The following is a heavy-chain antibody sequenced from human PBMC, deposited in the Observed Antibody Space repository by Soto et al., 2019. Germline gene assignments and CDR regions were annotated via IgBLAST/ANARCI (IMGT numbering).Heavy chain of an antibody. J-gene: IGHJ4*02. CDR1: GFIFSTHW. CDR2: IEDDGRRT. CDR3: SKAEYTAALPGL. D-gene: IGHD2-15*01. V-gene: IGHV3-74*01. Sequence: EVQLVESGGGLVQPGGSLRLSCEASGFIFSTHWMHCVLQVPGKGLDWVARIEDDGRRTDYADSVKGRFTISRDNAKRTLCLQLNNLRVEDTATYHCSKAEYTAALPGLWGRGTLVTVSS.